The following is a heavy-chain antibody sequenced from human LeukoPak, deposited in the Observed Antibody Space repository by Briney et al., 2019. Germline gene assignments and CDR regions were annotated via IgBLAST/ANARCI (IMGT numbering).Heavy chain of an antibody. Sequence: PGGSLRLSCAASGFTFSSYAMSWVRQAPGKGLEWVSAISGSGGSTYYADSVKGRFTISRDNSKNTLYLQMNSLRAEDTAVYYCAKPKKAYSSSWTKYYFDYWGQGTLVTDSS. CDR2: ISGSGGST. CDR1: GFTFSSYA. D-gene: IGHD6-13*01. J-gene: IGHJ4*02. CDR3: AKPKKAYSSSWTKYYFDY. V-gene: IGHV3-23*01.